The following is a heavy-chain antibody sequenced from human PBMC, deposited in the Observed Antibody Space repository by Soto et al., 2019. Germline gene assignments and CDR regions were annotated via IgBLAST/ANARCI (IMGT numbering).Heavy chain of an antibody. D-gene: IGHD4-17*01. V-gene: IGHV4-61*01. CDR1: GGSVSNKTYY. Sequence: SETLSLTCSVSGGSVSNKTYYWSWIRQPPGKRLEWIGYVYYSGTTNYNPSLKSRVTISVDLSKNQFSLRLSSVTTADTALYYCARTTAVPNTLRSRSFFDYWGQGTLVTVS. J-gene: IGHJ4*02. CDR2: VYYSGTT. CDR3: ARTTAVPNTLRSRSFFDY.